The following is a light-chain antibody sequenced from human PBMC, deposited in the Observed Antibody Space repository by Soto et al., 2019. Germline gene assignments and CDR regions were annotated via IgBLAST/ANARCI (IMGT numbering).Light chain of an antibody. V-gene: IGKV3-20*01. J-gene: IGKJ4*01. CDR2: GAS. CDR3: QQYGSSSLT. CDR1: QSVTSSS. Sequence: EIVLTQSPGTLSLSPGERATLSCRASQSVTSSSLAWYQQKPGQAPRLLIYGASSRATGIPDRFSGSGSGTDFTLTISRLEPEDFAVYYCQQYGSSSLTFGGGTKVEIE.